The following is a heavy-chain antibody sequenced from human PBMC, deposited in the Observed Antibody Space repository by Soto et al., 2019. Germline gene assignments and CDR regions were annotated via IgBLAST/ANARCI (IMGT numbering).Heavy chain of an antibody. CDR1: GFTFSSYG. CDR2: ISYDGSNK. V-gene: IGHV3-30*03. CDR3: ASYIAVDAHLRTGYYYYGMDV. J-gene: IGHJ6*02. D-gene: IGHD6-19*01. Sequence: PGGSLRLSCAASGFTFSSYGMHWVRQAPGKGLEWVAVISYDGSNKYYADSVKGRFTTSRDNSKNTLYLQMNSLRAEDTAVYYCASYIAVDAHLRTGYYYYGMDVWGQGTTVTVSS.